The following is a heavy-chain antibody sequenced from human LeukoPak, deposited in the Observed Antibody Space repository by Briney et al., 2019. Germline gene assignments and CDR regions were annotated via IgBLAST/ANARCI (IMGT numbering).Heavy chain of an antibody. J-gene: IGHJ3*02. CDR3: ARSVPAAMSAFDI. CDR1: GFIFSSYT. D-gene: IGHD2-2*01. CDR2: ISSNGDTT. V-gene: IGHV3-64*01. Sequence: GGSLRLSCSASGFIFSSYTMQWVRHAPGKGLEYVSAISSNGDTTYYATSVKGRFTISRDNSKDTSYLQVGSLRAEDTAVYYCARSVPAAMSAFDIWGQGTMVTVSS.